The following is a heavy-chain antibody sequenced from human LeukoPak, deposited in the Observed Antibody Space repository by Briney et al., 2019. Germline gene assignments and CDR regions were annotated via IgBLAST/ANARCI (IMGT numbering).Heavy chain of an antibody. D-gene: IGHD3-22*01. Sequence: PGGSLRLSCAGSGLSVSSNYMSWVRQAPGKGLEWVSVIYSGGSTYYADSVKGRFTISRDNSKNTLYLQMNSLRAEDTAVYYCASPLDGSGYGIKGVYWGQGTLVTVSS. CDR3: ASPLDGSGYGIKGVY. CDR1: GLSVSSNY. V-gene: IGHV3-66*01. J-gene: IGHJ4*02. CDR2: IYSGGST.